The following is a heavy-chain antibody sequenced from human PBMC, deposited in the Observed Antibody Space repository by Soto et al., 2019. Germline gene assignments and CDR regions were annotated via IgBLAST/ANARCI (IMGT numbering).Heavy chain of an antibody. Sequence: ASVKVSCKDSGYTFTSYYINWGRQATGQGLEWMGGMNPNSGNTGYAQKFQGRVTMTRNTSISTAYMELSSLRSEDTAVYYCARAGGSWFDPWGQGTLVTVSS. V-gene: IGHV1-8*01. J-gene: IGHJ5*02. CDR1: GYTFTSYY. D-gene: IGHD3-10*01. CDR2: MNPNSGNT. CDR3: ARAGGSWFDP.